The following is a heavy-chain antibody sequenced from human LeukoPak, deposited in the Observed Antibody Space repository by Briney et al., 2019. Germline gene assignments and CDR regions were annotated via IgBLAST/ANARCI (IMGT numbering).Heavy chain of an antibody. D-gene: IGHD5-24*01. CDR2: IYYSGST. V-gene: IGHV4-59*01. J-gene: IGHJ3*02. Sequence: NTSETLSLTCTVSGGSISSYYWSWIRQPPGKGLEWIGYIYYSGSTNYNPSLKSRVTISVDTSKNQFSLKLSSVTAADTAVYYCARASRDGYNYDAFDIWGQGTMVTVSS. CDR3: ARASRDGYNYDAFDI. CDR1: GGSISSYY.